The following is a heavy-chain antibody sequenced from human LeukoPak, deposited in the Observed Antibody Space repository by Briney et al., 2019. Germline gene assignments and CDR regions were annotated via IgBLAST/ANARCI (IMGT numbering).Heavy chain of an antibody. CDR3: ARDGLSVYDGAFDI. J-gene: IGHJ3*02. CDR2: ISYDGSNK. Sequence: GGSLRLSCAASGFTFSSYAMHWVRQAPGKGLEWVAVISYDGSNKYYADSVKGRFTISRDNSKNTLYLQMNSLRAEDTAVYYCARDGLSVYDGAFDIWGQGTMVTVSS. V-gene: IGHV3-30-3*01. D-gene: IGHD5/OR15-5a*01. CDR1: GFTFSSYA.